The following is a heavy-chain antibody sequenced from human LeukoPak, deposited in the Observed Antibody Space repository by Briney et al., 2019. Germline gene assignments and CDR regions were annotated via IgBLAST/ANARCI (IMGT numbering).Heavy chain of an antibody. Sequence: ASVKVSCKASGGTFSSYAISWVRQAPGQGLEWMGGIIPIFGTANYAQKLQGRVTITADESTSTAYMELSSLRSEDTAVYYCAKDLARGNIAVAVMALESWGQGTLVTVSS. CDR2: IIPIFGTA. D-gene: IGHD6-19*01. V-gene: IGHV1-69*13. J-gene: IGHJ4*02. CDR3: AKDLARGNIAVAVMALES. CDR1: GGTFSSYA.